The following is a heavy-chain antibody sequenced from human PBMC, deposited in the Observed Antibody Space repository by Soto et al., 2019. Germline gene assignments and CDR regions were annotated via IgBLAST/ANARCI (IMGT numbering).Heavy chain of an antibody. Sequence: PGGSVRLSCAASGFTFSTYTMTWVRQAPGKGLERVSSVVGSGESTYYADSVKGRFTLSRDNSKNTLYLQMSSLRAEDTAVYYCVKXMGQAAVGIRYPYGLDVWGLGTTVTVSS. CDR1: GFTFSTYT. V-gene: IGHV3-23*01. CDR3: VKXMGQAAVGIRYPYGLDV. D-gene: IGHD6-13*01. J-gene: IGHJ6*02. CDR2: VVGSGEST.